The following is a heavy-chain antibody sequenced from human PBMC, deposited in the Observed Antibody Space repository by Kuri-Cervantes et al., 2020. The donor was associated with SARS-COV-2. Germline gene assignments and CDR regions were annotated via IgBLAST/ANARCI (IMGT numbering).Heavy chain of an antibody. CDR3: ARDPTELQYSFDY. Sequence: SNTLSPTCTLSGGSISSGDYYWSWIRQPPGKGLEWIGYIYYSGSTYYNPSLKSRVTISVDTSKNQFSLKLSSVTAADTSVYYCARDPTELQYSFDYLGLGTLVTVSS. CDR1: GGSISSGDYY. V-gene: IGHV4-30-4*08. D-gene: IGHD4-11*01. CDR2: IYYSGST. J-gene: IGHJ4*02.